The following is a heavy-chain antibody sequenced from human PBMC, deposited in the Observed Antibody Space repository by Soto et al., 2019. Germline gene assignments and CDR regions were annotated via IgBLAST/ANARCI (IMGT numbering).Heavy chain of an antibody. CDR3: ARGGTGYYYELSGQDF. D-gene: IGHD3-22*01. CDR1: GYTFSDYY. J-gene: IGHJ4*02. V-gene: IGHV3-11*06. CDR2: ISPTSSYT. Sequence: GSLRLLCVASGYTFSDYYMRWIRQAPGKGMEWVSYISPTSSYTDYVDSVKGRFTISRDDAKNSVYLDMNSLGIEDTAVYYCARGGTGYYYELSGQDFWGQGTLVTVSS.